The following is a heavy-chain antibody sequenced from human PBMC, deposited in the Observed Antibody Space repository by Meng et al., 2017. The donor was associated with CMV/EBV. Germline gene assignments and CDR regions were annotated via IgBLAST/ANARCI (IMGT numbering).Heavy chain of an antibody. V-gene: IGHV3-48*03. CDR2: TSSSGSTI. CDR1: GFTFSSYE. D-gene: IGHD3-22*01. J-gene: IGHJ4*02. Sequence: GESLKISCAASGFTFSSYEMNWVRQAPGKGLEWVSYTSSSGSTIYYADSVKGRFTISRDNAKNSLYLQMNSLRAEDTAVYYCARGEPGRYYYDSSGYSTKFDYWGQGTLVTVSS. CDR3: ARGEPGRYYYDSSGYSTKFDY.